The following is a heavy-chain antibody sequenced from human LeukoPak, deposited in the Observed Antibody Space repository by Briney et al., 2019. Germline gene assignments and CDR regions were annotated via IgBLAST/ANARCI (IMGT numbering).Heavy chain of an antibody. CDR1: GGSISTYY. Sequence: SETLSLTCTVSGGSISTYYWTWIRQPPGKGLEWIGYIYYSGGANHNPSFQGRVAISVDSSKNQFSLRLNSVTAADTAVYYCAREFGWGRYFDYWGQGTLVTVSS. CDR3: AREFGWGRYFDY. V-gene: IGHV4-59*12. CDR2: IYYSGGA. J-gene: IGHJ4*02. D-gene: IGHD7-27*01.